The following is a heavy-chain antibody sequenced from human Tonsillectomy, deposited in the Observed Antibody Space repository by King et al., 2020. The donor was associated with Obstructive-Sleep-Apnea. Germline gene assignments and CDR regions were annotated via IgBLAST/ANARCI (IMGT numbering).Heavy chain of an antibody. CDR1: GGSISSGDYY. D-gene: IGHD4-23*01. Sequence: QLQESGPGLVKPSQTLSLTCTVSGGSISSGDYYWSWIRQPPGKGLEWIGYIYYSGSTSFNPSLKSRVTISVDTSKNQFSLKLTSVTAADTAVYYCARAIGNREYYYYYGMDVWGQWTTVTVSS. V-gene: IGHV4-30-4*01. J-gene: IGHJ6*02. CDR3: ARAIGNREYYYYYGMDV. CDR2: IYYSGST.